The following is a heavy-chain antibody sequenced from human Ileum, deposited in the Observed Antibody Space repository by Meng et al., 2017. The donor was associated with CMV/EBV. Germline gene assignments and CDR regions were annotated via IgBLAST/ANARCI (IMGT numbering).Heavy chain of an antibody. CDR2: IYSCGST. V-gene: IGHV3-66*03. CDR3: AKVRRGYYFDY. J-gene: IGHJ4*02. CDR1: GFTVSSNY. D-gene: IGHD3-16*01. Sequence: GGSLRLSCAASGFTVSSNYMSWVRQAPGKGLEWVSVIYSCGSTYYANSVKGRFTISRDNSKNTLYLQMNSLRAEDTAVYYCAKVRRGYYFDYWGQGTLVTVSS.